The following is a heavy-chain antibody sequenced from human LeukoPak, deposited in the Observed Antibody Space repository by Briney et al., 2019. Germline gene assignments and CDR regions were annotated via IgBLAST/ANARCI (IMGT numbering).Heavy chain of an antibody. Sequence: GGSLRLSCAAAGFTVSSSYMSWVRQAPGKGLGWVSVIYRGGSTYYADSVKGRFTISRDNSKNTLYLQMNSLRDEDTAVYYCAREGPDWFDPWGQGTLVTVSS. CDR3: AREGPDWFDP. V-gene: IGHV3-66*01. CDR1: GFTVSSSY. J-gene: IGHJ5*02. CDR2: IYRGGST.